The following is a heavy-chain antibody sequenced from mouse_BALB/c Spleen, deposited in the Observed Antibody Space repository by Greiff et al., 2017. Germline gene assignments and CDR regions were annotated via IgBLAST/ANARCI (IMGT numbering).Heavy chain of an antibody. Sequence: EVQLQQSGPGLVKPSQSLSLTCTVTGYSITSDYAWNWIRQFPGNKLEWMGYISYSGSTSYNPSLKSRISITRDTSKNQFFLQLNSVTTEDTATYYCARRSRYFDYWGQGTTLTVSS. CDR2: ISYSGST. CDR1: GYSITSDYA. CDR3: ARRSRYFDY. V-gene: IGHV3-2*02. J-gene: IGHJ2*01.